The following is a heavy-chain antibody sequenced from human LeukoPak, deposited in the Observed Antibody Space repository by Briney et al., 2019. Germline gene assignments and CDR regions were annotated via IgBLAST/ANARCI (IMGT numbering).Heavy chain of an antibody. CDR2: IYYSGST. D-gene: IGHD3-3*01. Sequence: SETLSLTCTVSGGSISSYYWSWIRQPPGKGLEWIGYIYYSGSTNYNPSLKSRVTISVDTSKNQFSLKLSSVTAADTAAYYCARQHDFWSGPLRATFDYWGQGTLVTVSS. CDR3: ARQHDFWSGPLRATFDY. V-gene: IGHV4-59*08. J-gene: IGHJ4*02. CDR1: GGSISSYY.